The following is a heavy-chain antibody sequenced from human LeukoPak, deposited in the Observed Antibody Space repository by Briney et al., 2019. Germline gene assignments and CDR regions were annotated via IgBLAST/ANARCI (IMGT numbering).Heavy chain of an antibody. Sequence: GESLRISFKDSGXSFTSYCISWVRQMPGKGLEWMGRIDPSDSYTNYSPSFQGHVTISADKSISAAYLQWNSLKASDTAMYYCARHDPNARLKLDYWGQGTLVTVSS. V-gene: IGHV5-10-1*01. CDR1: GXSFTSYC. J-gene: IGHJ4*02. D-gene: IGHD3-3*01. CDR3: ARHDPNARLKLDY. CDR2: IDPSDSYT.